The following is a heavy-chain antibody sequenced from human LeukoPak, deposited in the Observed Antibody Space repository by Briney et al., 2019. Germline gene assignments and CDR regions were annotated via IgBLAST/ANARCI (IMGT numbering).Heavy chain of an antibody. Sequence: SETLSLTCAVYGGSFSGYYWSWIRQPPGRGLEWIGEINHSGSTNYNPSLKSLVTISVDTSKNQLSLKLSSVTAADTAVYYCARGRRHFDYWGQGTLVTVSS. CDR3: ARGRRHFDY. J-gene: IGHJ4*02. V-gene: IGHV4-34*01. CDR1: GGSFSGYY. CDR2: INHSGST.